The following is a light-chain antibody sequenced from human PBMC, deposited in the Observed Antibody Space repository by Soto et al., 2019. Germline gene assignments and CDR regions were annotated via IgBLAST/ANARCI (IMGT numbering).Light chain of an antibody. CDR3: QQYDSFRN. V-gene: IGKV1-5*03. J-gene: IGKJ4*01. Sequence: DMQMTQSPSTLSASVGDRVTITCRASQNIVDWLAWYQQKPGKAPKLLVYRASSLDSGVPSRFSGSGSGTELTLTISSLQPDDFATYYCQQYDSFRNFGGGTKVQMK. CDR1: QNIVDW. CDR2: RAS.